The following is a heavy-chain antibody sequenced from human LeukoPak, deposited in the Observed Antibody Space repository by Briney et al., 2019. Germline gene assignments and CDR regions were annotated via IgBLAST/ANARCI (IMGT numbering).Heavy chain of an antibody. CDR2: ISGSGGST. D-gene: IGHD3-16*01. CDR1: GFTFSSYA. CDR3: ARDLLTTWGKGFDP. V-gene: IGHV3-23*01. J-gene: IGHJ5*02. Sequence: GGSLRLSCAASGFTFSSYAMSWVRQAPGKGLEWVSGISGSGGSTYYADSVKGRVTISRDNSKNTLYLQMKSLRAEDTAVYYCARDLLTTWGKGFDPWGQGTLVTVSS.